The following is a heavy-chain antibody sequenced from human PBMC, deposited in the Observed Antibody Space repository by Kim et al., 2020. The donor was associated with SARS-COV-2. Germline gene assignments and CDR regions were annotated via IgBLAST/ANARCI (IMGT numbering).Heavy chain of an antibody. D-gene: IGHD3-3*01. V-gene: IGHV3-64*01. Sequence: GGSLRLSCAASGFTFSSYAMHWVRQAPGKGLEYVSAISSNGGSTYYANSVKGRFTISRDNSKNTLYLQMGSLRAEDMAVYYCARVKGFGVASGGMDVWGQGTTVTVSS. CDR1: GFTFSSYA. CDR3: ARVKGFGVASGGMDV. CDR2: ISSNGGST. J-gene: IGHJ6*02.